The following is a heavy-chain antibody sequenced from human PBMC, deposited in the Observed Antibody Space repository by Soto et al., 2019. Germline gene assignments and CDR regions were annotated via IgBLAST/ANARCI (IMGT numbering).Heavy chain of an antibody. D-gene: IGHD3-22*01. CDR3: ARGPYDSSGYLGVADY. V-gene: IGHV4-34*01. CDR2: INHSGST. J-gene: IGHJ4*02. CDR1: GGSFSGYY. Sequence: SETLSLTCAVYGGSFSGYYWSWIRQPPGKGLEWIGEINHSGSTNYNPSLKSRVTISVDTSKNQFSLKLSSVTAADTAVYYCARGPYDSSGYLGVADYWGQGTLVTVS.